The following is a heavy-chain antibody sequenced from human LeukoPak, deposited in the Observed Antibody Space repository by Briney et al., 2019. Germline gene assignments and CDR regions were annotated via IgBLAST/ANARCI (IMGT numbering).Heavy chain of an antibody. CDR1: GFTFSSYA. Sequence: GGSLRLSCAASGFTFSSYAMSWVRQAPGKGLEWVSVISGSGGSTYYADSVKGRFTISRDNSKNTLYLQTNSLRAEDTAVYYCAKGSSSSSRYYFDYWGQGTLVTVSS. CDR3: AKGSSSSSRYYFDY. V-gene: IGHV3-23*01. CDR2: ISGSGGST. D-gene: IGHD6-6*01. J-gene: IGHJ4*02.